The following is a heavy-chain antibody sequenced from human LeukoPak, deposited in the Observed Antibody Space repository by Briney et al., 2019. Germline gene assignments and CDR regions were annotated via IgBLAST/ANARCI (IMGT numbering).Heavy chain of an antibody. CDR1: GVSISIYY. CDR3: ARDRLVRQWYLDF. CDR2: IYYSGST. D-gene: IGHD3-9*01. V-gene: IGHV4-59*01. J-gene: IGHJ2*01. Sequence: SETLSLTCTVSGVSISIYYWSWIRQPPGKGLEWIGYIYYSGSTNYNPSLTSRVTMSIDTSMNQFSLKLSSVTAADTAVYYCARDRLVRQWYLDFWGRGTLVTVSS.